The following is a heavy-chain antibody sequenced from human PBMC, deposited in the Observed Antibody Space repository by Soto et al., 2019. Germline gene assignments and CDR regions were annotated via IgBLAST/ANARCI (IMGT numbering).Heavy chain of an antibody. V-gene: IGHV1-18*04. J-gene: IGHJ6*02. D-gene: IGHD2-15*01. Sequence: QVQLVQSGAEVKKPGASVKVSCKASGYTFTSYGISWVRQAPGQGLEWMGWISAYNGNTNYAQKLQGRVTMTTDTSTSTAYMELRSLRSDDTAVYYCASACSGGSCYYYYGMDVWGQGTTVTVSS. CDR3: ASACSGGSCYYYYGMDV. CDR1: GYTFTSYG. CDR2: ISAYNGNT.